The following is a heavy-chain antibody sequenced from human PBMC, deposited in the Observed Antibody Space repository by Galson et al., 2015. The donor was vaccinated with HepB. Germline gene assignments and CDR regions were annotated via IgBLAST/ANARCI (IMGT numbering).Heavy chain of an antibody. CDR1: GGTFSSYA. D-gene: IGHD6-13*01. CDR3: ARGGYSSSWYLGGNWFDP. J-gene: IGHJ5*02. CDR2: IIPIFGTA. Sequence: SVTVSCKASGGTFSSYAISWVRQAPGQGLEWMGGIIPIFGTANYAQKFQGRVTITADESTSTAYMELSSLRSEDTAVYYCARGGYSSSWYLGGNWFDPWGQGTLVTVSS. V-gene: IGHV1-69*13.